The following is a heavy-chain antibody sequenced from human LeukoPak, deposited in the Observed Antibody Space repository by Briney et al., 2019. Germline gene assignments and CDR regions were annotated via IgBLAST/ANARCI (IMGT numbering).Heavy chain of an antibody. D-gene: IGHD5-12*01. CDR3: AKAIRGYSGYDLAPFDY. Sequence: GGSLRLSCAASGFTFDDYAMHWVRQAPGKGLEWVSGISWNSGSIGYADSVKGRFTISRDNAKNSLYLQMNSLRAEDTALYYCAKAIRGYSGYDLAPFDYWGQGTLVTVSS. J-gene: IGHJ4*02. V-gene: IGHV3-9*01. CDR1: GFTFDDYA. CDR2: ISWNSGSI.